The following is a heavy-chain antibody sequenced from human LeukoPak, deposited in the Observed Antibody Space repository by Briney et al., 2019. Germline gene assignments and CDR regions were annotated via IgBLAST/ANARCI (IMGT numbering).Heavy chain of an antibody. J-gene: IGHJ4*02. V-gene: IGHV4-59*12. CDR1: GGSMSYY. CDR3: ARDLGRGDFGEFGLDY. D-gene: IGHD3-10*01. CDR2: IYYSGNT. Sequence: SETLSLTCTVSGGSMSYYWNWIRQPPGKGLEWIGFIYYSGNTNYNPSLKSRVTLSVDPSKNQVSLKLSSVTAADTAVYYCARDLGRGDFGEFGLDYWGQGTLVTVSS.